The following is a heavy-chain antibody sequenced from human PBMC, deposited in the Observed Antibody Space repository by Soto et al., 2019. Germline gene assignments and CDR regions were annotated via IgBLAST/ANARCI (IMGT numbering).Heavy chain of an antibody. V-gene: IGHV5-51*01. D-gene: IGHD3-3*01. CDR3: ARHTRDFLSGYQISSTISDAFDI. CDR1: GYSFTNYC. CDR2: IYPGDSDT. J-gene: IGHJ3*02. Sequence: PGESLKISYKGSGYSFTNYCIRRVSQIPRKGLEWMGIIYPGDSDTRYSPSFQGQVTISADKSISTAYLQWSSLEASDTAMYYCARHTRDFLSGYQISSTISDAFDIWGKGTMVTVSS.